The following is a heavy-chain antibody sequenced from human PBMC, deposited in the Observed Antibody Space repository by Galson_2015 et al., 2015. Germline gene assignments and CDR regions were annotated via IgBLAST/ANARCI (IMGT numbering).Heavy chain of an antibody. D-gene: IGHD1-7*01. J-gene: IGHJ3*02. CDR1: GFTFSDYY. CDR2: ISSSSSYT. CDR3: ARGGTGTTLGDAFDI. Sequence: SLRLSCAASGFTFSDYYMSWLRQAPGKGLEWVSYISSSSSYTNYADSVKGRFTISRDNAKNSLYLQMNSLRAEDTAVYYCARGGTGTTLGDAFDIWVQGTMLTVSS. V-gene: IGHV3-11*05.